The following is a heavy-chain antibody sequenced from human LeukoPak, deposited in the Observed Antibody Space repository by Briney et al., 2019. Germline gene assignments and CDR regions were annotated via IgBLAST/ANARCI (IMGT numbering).Heavy chain of an antibody. Sequence: ASVKVSCKASGYTFTSYGMSWVRQAPGQGLEWMGWISAYNGNTNYAQKLQGRVTMTTDTSTSTAYMELRSLRSDDTAVYYCAIVYYYDSSGYYYYGMDVWGQGTTVTVSS. J-gene: IGHJ6*02. V-gene: IGHV1-18*01. CDR3: AIVYYYDSSGYYYYGMDV. CDR2: ISAYNGNT. D-gene: IGHD3-22*01. CDR1: GYTFTSYG.